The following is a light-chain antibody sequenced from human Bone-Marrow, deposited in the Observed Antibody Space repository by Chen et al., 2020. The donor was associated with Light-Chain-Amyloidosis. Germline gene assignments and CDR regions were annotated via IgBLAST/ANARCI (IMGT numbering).Light chain of an antibody. CDR1: QDISNF. CDR2: EAS. J-gene: IGKJ3*01. CDR3: QQYENLPLT. V-gene: IGKV1-33*01. Sequence: DIQMTQSPSSLSASVGDRVTITCQASQDISNFLNWYQQRPGKAPKLLIYEASNLETGVPSRFSGGGSGTEFTLTISSLQPEDFATYYCQQYENLPLTFGPGTKVDVQ.